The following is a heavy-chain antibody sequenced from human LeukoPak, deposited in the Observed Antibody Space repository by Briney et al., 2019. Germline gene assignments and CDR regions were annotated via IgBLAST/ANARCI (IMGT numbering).Heavy chain of an antibody. D-gene: IGHD4-11*01. CDR3: ARGRPYTKYDFDF. CDR2: IYYSGST. V-gene: IGHV4-31*03. Sequence: SQTLSLTCNVSGGSFSSGGYYWSWIRQHPGKGLEWIGFIYYSGSTYYNPSLKSRVTISVDTSKNQFSLKLTSVTAADTAVYYCARGRPYTKYDFDFWGQGTLVTVSS. CDR1: GGSFSSGGYY. J-gene: IGHJ4*02.